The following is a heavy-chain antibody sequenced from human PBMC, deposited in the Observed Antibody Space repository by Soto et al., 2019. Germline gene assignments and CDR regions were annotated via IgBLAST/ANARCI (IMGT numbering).Heavy chain of an antibody. J-gene: IGHJ4*02. CDR3: AREEVSGRIAVAGPFDY. V-gene: IGHV3-64*01. CDR1: GFTFSSYT. Sequence: EMQLVESGGGLVQPGGSLRLSCAASGFTFSSYTMHWVRQAPGKGLEYVSAISSNGGTTYYANSVKGRFTISRDNSKNTLYLQMGSLRAEDVAVYYCAREEVSGRIAVAGPFDYWGQGTLVTVSS. D-gene: IGHD6-19*01. CDR2: ISSNGGTT.